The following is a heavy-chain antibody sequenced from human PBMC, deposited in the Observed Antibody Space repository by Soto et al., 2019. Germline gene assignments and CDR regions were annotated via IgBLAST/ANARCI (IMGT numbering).Heavy chain of an antibody. CDR1: GFTFSSYG. CDR3: AKTGDYYDSSGYRPHAFDI. D-gene: IGHD3-22*01. J-gene: IGHJ3*02. V-gene: IGHV3-30*18. CDR2: ISYDGSNK. Sequence: GGSLRLSCAASGFTFSSYGMHWVRQAPGKGLEWVAVISYDGSNKYYADSVKGRFTISRDNSKNTLYLQMNSLRAEDTAVYYCAKTGDYYDSSGYRPHAFDIWGQGTMVTVSS.